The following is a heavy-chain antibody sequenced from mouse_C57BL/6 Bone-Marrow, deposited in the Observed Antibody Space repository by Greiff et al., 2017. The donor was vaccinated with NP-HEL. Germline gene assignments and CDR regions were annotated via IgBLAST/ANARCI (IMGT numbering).Heavy chain of an antibody. J-gene: IGHJ1*03. CDR3: TSSSYWYFDV. CDR1: GYTFTDYE. Sequence: QVQLQQSGAELVRPGASVTLSCKASGYTFTDYEMHWVKQTPVHGLEWIGAIDPETGGTAHNQKFKGKAILTADKSSSTAYMELRSLTSEDSAVYYCTSSSYWYFDVWGTGTTVTVSS. V-gene: IGHV1-15*01. D-gene: IGHD1-1*01. CDR2: IDPETGGT.